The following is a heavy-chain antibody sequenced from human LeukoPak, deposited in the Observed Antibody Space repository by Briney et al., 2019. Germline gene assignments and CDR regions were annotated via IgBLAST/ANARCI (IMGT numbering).Heavy chain of an antibody. D-gene: IGHD3-22*01. CDR3: ARSRSIGPLFDY. CDR1: GYTFTSYD. V-gene: IGHV1-8*01. J-gene: IGHJ4*02. CDR2: MNPNSGNT. Sequence: ASVKVSCKASGYTFTSYDINWVRQATGQGLEWMGWMNPNSGNTGYAQKFQGRVTMTRDTSISTAYMELSRLRSDDTAVYYCARSRSIGPLFDYWGQGTLVTVSS.